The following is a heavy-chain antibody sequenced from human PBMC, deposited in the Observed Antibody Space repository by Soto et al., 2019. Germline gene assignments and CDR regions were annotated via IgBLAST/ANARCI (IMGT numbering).Heavy chain of an antibody. D-gene: IGHD6-13*01. CDR2: IYYSGST. Sequence: PSETLSLTCSVSGCSIEGYYWSLIRQPPGKGLEWIGYIYYSGSTSYNPSLKSRVTISVDTSKNQFSLRLSSVIAADTAVYFCARGGSSSLDVWGQGTTVTVS. CDR1: GCSIEGYY. CDR3: ARGGSSSLDV. V-gene: IGHV4-59*01. J-gene: IGHJ6*02.